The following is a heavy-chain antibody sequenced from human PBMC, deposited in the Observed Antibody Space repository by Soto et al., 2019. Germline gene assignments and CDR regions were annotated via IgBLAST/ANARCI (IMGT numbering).Heavy chain of an antibody. D-gene: IGHD2-15*01. Sequence: EVQLVESGGALVEPGGSLRLSCAASGFTFSSYWMHWVRQAPGKGLVWVSRINRDGSSTSYADSVKGRFTISRDNAKNTLYLQMNSLRAEDTAVYYCARTSLVVAAATREDYWGQGTLVTVSS. V-gene: IGHV3-74*01. CDR2: INRDGSST. CDR1: GFTFSSYW. J-gene: IGHJ4*02. CDR3: ARTSLVVAAATREDY.